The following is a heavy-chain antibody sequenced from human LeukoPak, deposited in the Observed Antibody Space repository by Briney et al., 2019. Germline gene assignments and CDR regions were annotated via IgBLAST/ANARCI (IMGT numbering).Heavy chain of an antibody. V-gene: IGHV3-74*01. J-gene: IGHJ4*02. CDR1: GFTFSHYW. CDR2: LNNDGSST. CDR3: TRDRTPYY. Sequence: PGGSLRLSCAASGFTFSHYWMQWVRQAPGKGLVWVSRLNNDGSSTTYADSVKGRFTISRDNAKNTLYLQMNSLKTEDTAVYYCTRDRTPYYWGQGTLVTVSS.